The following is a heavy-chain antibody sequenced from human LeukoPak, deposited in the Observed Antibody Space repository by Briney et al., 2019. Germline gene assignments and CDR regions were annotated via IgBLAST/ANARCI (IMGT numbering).Heavy chain of an antibody. Sequence: GGSLRLSCAASGFGFSSYTMSWVRQAPGKGLEWVSSIGDNSSYIHYGDSVKGRFTISRDNANKVVYLQMNSLRGEDTAVYYCARAYYDSLTGFYLDGMDVWGQGTTVTVSS. J-gene: IGHJ6*02. CDR3: ARAYYDSLTGFYLDGMDV. CDR1: GFGFSSYT. V-gene: IGHV3-21*01. CDR2: IGDNSSYI. D-gene: IGHD3-9*01.